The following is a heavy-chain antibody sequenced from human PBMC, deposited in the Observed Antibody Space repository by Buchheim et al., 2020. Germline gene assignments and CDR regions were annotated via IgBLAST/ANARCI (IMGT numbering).Heavy chain of an antibody. Sequence: EVQLVESGGGLVQPGGSLRLSCAASGFTFSSYDMHWVRQATGKGLEWVSAIGTAGDTYYPGSVKGRFTISRENAKNSLYLQMNSLRAGDTAVYYCARGSSEYSSSWYTYGMDVGGQGTT. D-gene: IGHD6-13*01. V-gene: IGHV3-13*01. CDR1: GFTFSSYD. J-gene: IGHJ6*02. CDR2: IGTAGDT. CDR3: ARGSSEYSSSWYTYGMDV.